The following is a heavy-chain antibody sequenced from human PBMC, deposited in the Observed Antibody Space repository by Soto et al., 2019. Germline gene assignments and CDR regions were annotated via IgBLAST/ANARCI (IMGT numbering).Heavy chain of an antibody. J-gene: IGHJ6*02. CDR2: IKSKADGGTE. D-gene: IGHD1-26*01. Sequence: PGGSLRLSCAASGFSFTSAWMNWIRQAPGKGLDWVGQIKSKADGGTEDYAAPVKARFIISRDDSKNTVYLQMNSLRTEDTAVYYCTTGAIEATTPILDYYGMDVWGQGTSVTAP. V-gene: IGHV3-15*07. CDR3: TTGAIEATTPILDYYGMDV. CDR1: GFSFTSAW.